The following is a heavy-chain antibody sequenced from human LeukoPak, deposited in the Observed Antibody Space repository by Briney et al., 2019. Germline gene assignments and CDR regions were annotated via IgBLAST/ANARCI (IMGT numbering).Heavy chain of an antibody. D-gene: IGHD6-19*01. Sequence: GGSLRLSCVVSGLTFSASDVHWVRQASGRGLEWVGRIGTTGNNYATEYAASMKGRFIIFRDDSENTAYLHMNSLKTAVTALYYSTVYRSGHHWGQGTLVTVSS. CDR2: IGTTGNNYAT. J-gene: IGHJ5*02. CDR1: GLTFSASD. CDR3: TVYRSGHH. V-gene: IGHV3-73*01.